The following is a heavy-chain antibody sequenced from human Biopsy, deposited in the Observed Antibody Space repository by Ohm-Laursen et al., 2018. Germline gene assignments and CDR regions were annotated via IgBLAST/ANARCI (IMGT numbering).Heavy chain of an antibody. Sequence: SLRLSCAASGFSVSSYDMNWVRQAPGKGLEWVAIIWYDGSSEYYADSVKGRFTISRDNSKNTVYLQMNSLRVEDTAVYYCARDPIVGSKADGMDVWGQGTTVTVSS. CDR1: GFSVSSYD. V-gene: IGHV3-33*08. J-gene: IGHJ6*02. CDR3: ARDPIVGSKADGMDV. CDR2: IWYDGSSE. D-gene: IGHD1-26*01.